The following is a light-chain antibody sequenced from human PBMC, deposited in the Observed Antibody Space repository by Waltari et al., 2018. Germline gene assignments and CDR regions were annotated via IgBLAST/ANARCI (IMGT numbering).Light chain of an antibody. CDR1: QRVLSSSNNRNY. CDR3: QQYYDTELT. J-gene: IGKJ4*01. Sequence: IVMTQSPDSLAVSLGARAGTHCKSSQRVLSSSNNRNYLAWYMQKPGQPPKLLIYWASTRESGVPDRFSGSGSGTDFTLTNSSLQAEDAAVYYCQQYYDTELTFGGGTKVEIK. V-gene: IGKV4-1*01. CDR2: WAS.